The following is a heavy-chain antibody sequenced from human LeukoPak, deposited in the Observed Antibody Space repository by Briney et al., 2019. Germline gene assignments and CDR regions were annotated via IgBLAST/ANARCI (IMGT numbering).Heavy chain of an antibody. J-gene: IGHJ5*02. CDR1: GYTFTSYG. Sequence: ASVKVSCKASGYTFTSYGISWVRQAPGQGLEWMGWISAYNGNTNYAQKLQSRVTMTTDTSTSTAYMELRSLRSDDTAVYYCARGLYSSSWYGTNWFDPWGQGTLVTVSS. CDR2: ISAYNGNT. CDR3: ARGLYSSSWYGTNWFDP. D-gene: IGHD6-13*01. V-gene: IGHV1-18*01.